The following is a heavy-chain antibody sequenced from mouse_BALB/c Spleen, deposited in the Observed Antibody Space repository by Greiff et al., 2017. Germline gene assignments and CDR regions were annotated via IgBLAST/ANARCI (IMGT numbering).Heavy chain of an antibody. D-gene: IGHD3-3*01. CDR3: ARWDTGFAY. CDR2: ISSGSSTI. Sequence: DVQLVESGGGLVQPGGSRKLSCAASGFTFSSFGMHWVRQAPEKGLEWVAYISSGSSTIYYADTVKGRFTISRDNPKNTLFLQMTSLRSEDTAMYYCARWDTGFAYWGQGTLVTVSA. CDR1: GFTFSSFG. V-gene: IGHV5-17*02. J-gene: IGHJ3*01.